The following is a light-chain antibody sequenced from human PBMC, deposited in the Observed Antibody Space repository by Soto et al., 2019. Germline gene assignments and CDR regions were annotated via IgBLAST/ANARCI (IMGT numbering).Light chain of an antibody. J-gene: IGKJ1*01. CDR3: QHYNSFSWT. CDR2: DAS. V-gene: IGKV1-5*01. Sequence: DIQMTQSPSTLSAPVGDRVTITCRASQSITGWLAWFQQKPGKVPRLLIYDASSLESGVPSRFSGSGSGTEFTLTISSLQPDDFATYYCQHYNSFSWTFGQGTKVDIK. CDR1: QSITGW.